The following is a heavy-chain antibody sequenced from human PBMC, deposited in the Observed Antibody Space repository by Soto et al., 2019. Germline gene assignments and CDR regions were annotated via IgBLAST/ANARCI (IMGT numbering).Heavy chain of an antibody. CDR3: ARDRGVAPPVAGNTHYYYYMDV. CDR2: ISADNGNT. CDR1: GYSFTNYG. D-gene: IGHD6-19*01. Sequence: QDQLVQSGVEVKKPGASVKVSCKASGYSFTNYGITWVRQAPGPGLEWMGLISADNGNTNTAQKFQCGVPMTTNASTRHAYLEFRSLRSVDTAVYYCARDRGVAPPVAGNTHYYYYMDVWGKGTTVTVSS. V-gene: IGHV1-18*01. J-gene: IGHJ6*03.